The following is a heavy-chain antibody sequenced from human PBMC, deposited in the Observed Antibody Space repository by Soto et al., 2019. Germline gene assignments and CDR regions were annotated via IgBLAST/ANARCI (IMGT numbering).Heavy chain of an antibody. Sequence: QVQLVQSGAEVKKPGSSVQVSCKASGGTFSSYAISWVRQAPGQGLEWMGGIIPIFGTANYAQKFQGRVTITADESTSTAYMELSSLRSEDTAVYYCARAEDCTNGVCPFDYWGQGTLVTVSS. CDR3: ARAEDCTNGVCPFDY. CDR2: IIPIFGTA. D-gene: IGHD2-8*01. CDR1: GGTFSSYA. J-gene: IGHJ4*02. V-gene: IGHV1-69*01.